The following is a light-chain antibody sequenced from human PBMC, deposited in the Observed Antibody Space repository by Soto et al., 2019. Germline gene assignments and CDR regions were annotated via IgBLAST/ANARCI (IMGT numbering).Light chain of an antibody. CDR1: QIRYNNY. CDR2: GAS. CDR3: QQGSSPRT. Sequence: EVALSLSPGRLSLFPGETATLSCRASQIRYNNYVAWYQENPRQAPRLLICGASSRPTSIPDRFSGRGAGTDYTLTINILEAEVSAVYCCQQGSSPRTFGGGTKVDIK. V-gene: IGKV3-20*01. J-gene: IGKJ4*01.